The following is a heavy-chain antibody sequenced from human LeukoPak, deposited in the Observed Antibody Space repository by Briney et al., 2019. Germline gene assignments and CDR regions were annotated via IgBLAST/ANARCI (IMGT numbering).Heavy chain of an antibody. J-gene: IGHJ4*02. V-gene: IGHV3-30*02. Sequence: PGGSLRLSCAASGFTFSSYAMHWVRQAPGKGLEWVAFIRYDGSNKYYADSVKGRFTISRDNSKNTLYLQMNSLRAEDTAVYYCAKGGGPYYYDSSGYKTDYWGQGTLVTVSS. CDR2: IRYDGSNK. D-gene: IGHD3-22*01. CDR1: GFTFSSYA. CDR3: AKGGGPYYYDSSGYKTDY.